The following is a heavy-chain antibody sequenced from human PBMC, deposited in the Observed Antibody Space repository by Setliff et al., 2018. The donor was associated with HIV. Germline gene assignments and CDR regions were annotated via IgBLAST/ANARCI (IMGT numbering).Heavy chain of an antibody. D-gene: IGHD3-3*01. Sequence: SETLSLTCSVSGFSIGRTSYYWGWIRQSPGKGLECIGSVDYSGSFNVISTLRNRLTISVDTSTNQFYLNLRSVTVADTAVYFCGRLGYYNLWSVYWTDFWGQGMLVTVSS. CDR2: VDYSGSF. V-gene: IGHV4-39*01. J-gene: IGHJ4*02. CDR1: GFSIGRTSYY. CDR3: GRLGYYNLWSVYWTDF.